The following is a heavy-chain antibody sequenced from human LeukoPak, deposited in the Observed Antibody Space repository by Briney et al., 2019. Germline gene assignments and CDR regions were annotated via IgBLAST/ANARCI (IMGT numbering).Heavy chain of an antibody. V-gene: IGHV3-30*02. D-gene: IGHD3-3*01. J-gene: IGHJ4*02. CDR1: GFTFNTYA. Sequence: PGGSLRLSCAASGFTFNTYAMHWVRQAPGKGLEWVGFIRYDASAEYYASSVKGRFTISRDNLSNTLYLHMNSLRGDDTAVYYCARYDFRSGFYPLDYWGQGTLVTVSS. CDR3: ARYDFRSGFYPLDY. CDR2: IRYDASAE.